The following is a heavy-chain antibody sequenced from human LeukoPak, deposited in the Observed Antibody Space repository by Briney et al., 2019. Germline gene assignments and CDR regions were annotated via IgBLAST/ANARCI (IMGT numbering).Heavy chain of an antibody. V-gene: IGHV1-2*02. Sequence: ASVKVSCKASGYTFTGYYMHWVRQAPGQGLEWMGWINPNSGGTNYAEKFQGRVTMTRDTSISTAYMELSRLRSDDTAVYYCARELGVLRYFDWLLGNYYMDVWGKGTTVTVSS. D-gene: IGHD3-9*01. J-gene: IGHJ6*03. CDR2: INPNSGGT. CDR1: GYTFTGYY. CDR3: ARELGVLRYFDWLLGNYYMDV.